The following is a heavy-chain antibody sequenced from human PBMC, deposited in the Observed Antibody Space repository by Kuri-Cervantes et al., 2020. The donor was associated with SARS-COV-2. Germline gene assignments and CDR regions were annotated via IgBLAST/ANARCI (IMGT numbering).Heavy chain of an antibody. CDR1: GFTFKEYW. J-gene: IGHJ6*03. V-gene: IGHV3-7*04. Sequence: GGSLRLSCAASGFTFKEYWMSWVRQAPGKGLEWVANIKEDGGDKYYVDSVKGRFTISRDNAKNSLFLQMNSLRAEDRAVYYCARGAANYYYMDVWGKGTTVTVSS. CDR3: ARGAANYYYMDV. CDR2: IKEDGGDK.